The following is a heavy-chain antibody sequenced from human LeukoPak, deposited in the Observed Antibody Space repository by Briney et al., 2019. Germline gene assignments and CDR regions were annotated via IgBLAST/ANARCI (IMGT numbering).Heavy chain of an antibody. CDR2: INHNSGGT. V-gene: IGHV1-2*02. CDR3: AREAAGIAAADYYYYGMDV. D-gene: IGHD6-13*01. Sequence: ASVKVSCKASGYTFTCYYMHWVRQAPGQGLEWMGWINHNSGGTNYAQKFQGRVTMTRDTSISTAYMELSRLRSDDTAVYYCAREAAGIAAADYYYYGMDVWGQGTTVTVS. CDR1: GYTFTCYY. J-gene: IGHJ6*02.